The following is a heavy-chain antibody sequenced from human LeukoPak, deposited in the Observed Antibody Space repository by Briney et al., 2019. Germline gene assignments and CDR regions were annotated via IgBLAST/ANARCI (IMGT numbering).Heavy chain of an antibody. CDR3: ARVTGYRIEDYFDY. Sequence: SEILSLTCTVSGGSISSYYWSWIRQPPGKGLEWIGYIYYSGSTNYNPSLKSRVTISVETSKNEFSLKLRSVTAADTAVYYCARVTGYRIEDYFDYWGQGTLVTVSS. CDR2: IYYSGST. V-gene: IGHV4-59*01. CDR1: GGSISSYY. D-gene: IGHD6-13*01. J-gene: IGHJ4*02.